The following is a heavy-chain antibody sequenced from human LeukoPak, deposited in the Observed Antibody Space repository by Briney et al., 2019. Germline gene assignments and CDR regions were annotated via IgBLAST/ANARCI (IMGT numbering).Heavy chain of an antibody. V-gene: IGHV4-4*02. J-gene: IGHJ4*02. CDR3: ARYYYGSGSRRQEFDY. CDR1: GDSINSLDL. CDR2: MYLSGTT. D-gene: IGHD3-10*01. Sequence: SGTLSLTCTVSGDSINSLDLWSWVRQPPGKGLEWIGEMYLSGTTHSNPSVKSRVTISIDKSKNQFFLNLSSVTAADTAVYFCARYYYGSGSRRQEFDYWGQGILVAVSS.